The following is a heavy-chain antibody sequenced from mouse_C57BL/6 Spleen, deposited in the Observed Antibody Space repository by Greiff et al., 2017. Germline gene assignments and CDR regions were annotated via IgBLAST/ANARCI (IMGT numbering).Heavy chain of an antibody. D-gene: IGHD4-1*01. CDR2: IDPEDGET. CDR1: GFNIKDYY. Sequence: VQLKESGAELVKPGASVKLSCTASGFNIKDYYMHWVKQRTEQGLEWIGRIDPEDGETKYAPKFQGKATITADTSSNTAYLQLSILTSEDTAVYYCSREGSNWDGYAMDYWGQGTTLTVSS. V-gene: IGHV14-2*01. J-gene: IGHJ4*01. CDR3: SREGSNWDGYAMDY.